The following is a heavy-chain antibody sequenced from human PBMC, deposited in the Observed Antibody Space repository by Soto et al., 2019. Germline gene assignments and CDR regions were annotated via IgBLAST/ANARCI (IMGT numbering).Heavy chain of an antibody. J-gene: IGHJ4*02. CDR1: GFTFSASA. V-gene: IGHV3-73*01. D-gene: IGHD3-22*01. CDR2: IRSKANNYAT. Sequence: GGSLRLSCAASGFTFSASAIHWVRQASGKGLEWVGRIRSKANNYATAYGASVKGRFTISRDDSKNTAYLQMNSLKTEDAALYYCTTGYDSSTNWGQGTLVTVSS. CDR3: TTGYDSSTN.